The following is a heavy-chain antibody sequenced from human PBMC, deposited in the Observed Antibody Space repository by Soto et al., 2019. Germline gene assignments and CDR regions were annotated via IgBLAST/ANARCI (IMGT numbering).Heavy chain of an antibody. CDR1: GSTFNNFA. CDR2: IVVDSNTA. D-gene: IGHD1-26*01. J-gene: IGHJ4*02. CDR3: ARAIKRWEVNYYFDF. Sequence: QVVLLQSGAEVKEPGSSVRVSCQVSGSTFNNFAFSWVRQAPGHGPEWMGGIVVDSNTAEYSQRFQDRVTITADTSTDTVYMELGRLTFEDTAVYYCARAIKRWEVNYYFDFWGQGALDTISS. V-gene: IGHV1-69*06.